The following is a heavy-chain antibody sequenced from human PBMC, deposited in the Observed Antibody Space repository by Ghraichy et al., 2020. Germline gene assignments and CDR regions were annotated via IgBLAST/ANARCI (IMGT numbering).Heavy chain of an antibody. CDR1: GGSFSGYY. D-gene: IGHD6-19*01. CDR2: INHSGST. V-gene: IGHV4-34*01. J-gene: IGHJ4*02. CDR3: VTLAVSGTYDY. Sequence: TLSLTCAVYGGSFSGYYWSWIRQPPGKGLEWIGEINHSGSTNYNPSLKSRVTISVDTSKNQFSLKLSSVTAADTAVYYCVTLAVSGTYDYWGQGTLVTVSS.